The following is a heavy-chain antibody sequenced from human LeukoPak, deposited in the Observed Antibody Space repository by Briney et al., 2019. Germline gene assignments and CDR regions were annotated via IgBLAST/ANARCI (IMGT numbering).Heavy chain of an antibody. Sequence: SETLSLTCTVSGGSISSYYWSWIRQPPRKGLEWIGYIYYSGSTNYNPSLKSRVTISVDTSKNQFSLKLSSVTAADTAVYYCARGYGSGSYPFDYWGQGTLVTVSS. D-gene: IGHD3-10*01. CDR2: IYYSGST. CDR1: GGSISSYY. J-gene: IGHJ4*02. V-gene: IGHV4-59*01. CDR3: ARGYGSGSYPFDY.